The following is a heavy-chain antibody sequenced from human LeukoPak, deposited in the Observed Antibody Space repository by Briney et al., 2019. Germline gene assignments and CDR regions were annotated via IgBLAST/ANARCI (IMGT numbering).Heavy chain of an antibody. CDR1: GFTFSSYG. CDR3: ARDLSYYDSSGYYFEGMDV. CDR2: IKQDGSEK. D-gene: IGHD3-22*01. Sequence: GGSLRLSCAASGFTFSSYGMSWVRQAPGKGLEWVANIKQDGSEKYYVDSVKGRFTISRDNAKNSLYLQMNSLRAEDTAVYYCARDLSYYDSSGYYFEGMDVWGKGTTVTVSS. V-gene: IGHV3-7*01. J-gene: IGHJ6*04.